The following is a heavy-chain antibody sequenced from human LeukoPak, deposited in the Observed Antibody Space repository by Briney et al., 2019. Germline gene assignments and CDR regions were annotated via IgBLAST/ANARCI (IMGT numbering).Heavy chain of an antibody. CDR1: GGSLSSYY. V-gene: IGHV4-59*08. Sequence: PSETLSLTCTVSGGSLSSYYWSWIRQPPGKGLEWIGYIYYRGRTKYNPSLQSRVTISVDTSRNQFSLRLSSVTAADTAVYYCARQSDDLGYFQHWGQGTLVTVSP. J-gene: IGHJ1*01. CDR3: ARQSDDLGYFQH. CDR2: IYYRGRT. D-gene: IGHD3-16*01.